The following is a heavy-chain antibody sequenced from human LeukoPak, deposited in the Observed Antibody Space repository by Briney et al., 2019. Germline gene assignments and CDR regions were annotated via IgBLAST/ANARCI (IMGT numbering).Heavy chain of an antibody. Sequence: SVKVSCKVSGGTFSSYAISWVRQAPGQGLEWMGGIIPIFGTANYAQKFQGRVTITADESTSTAYMELSSLRSEDTAVYYCARNNFDDYGMDVWGQGTTVTVSS. D-gene: IGHD3-9*01. V-gene: IGHV1-69*13. CDR1: GGTFSSYA. J-gene: IGHJ6*02. CDR3: ARNNFDDYGMDV. CDR2: IIPIFGTA.